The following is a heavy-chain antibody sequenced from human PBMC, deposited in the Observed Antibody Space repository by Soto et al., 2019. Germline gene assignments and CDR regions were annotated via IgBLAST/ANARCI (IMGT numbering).Heavy chain of an antibody. CDR2: IYYAGTT. CDR1: GGSLNDYY. CDR3: ARLGGYYQALDS. J-gene: IGHJ4*02. V-gene: IGHV4-59*08. D-gene: IGHD3-22*01. Sequence: QVQLQESGPGLVKPSETLSLTCTVSGGSLNDYYWSWTRQPPGKGLEWIGYIYYAGTTTYNPSLKSRVTISVDTSKNQFSLKLNSLTAADPAVYYCARLGGYYQALDSWGQGTLVTVSS.